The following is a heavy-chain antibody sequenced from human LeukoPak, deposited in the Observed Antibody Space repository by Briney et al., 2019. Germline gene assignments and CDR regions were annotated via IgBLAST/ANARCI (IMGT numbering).Heavy chain of an antibody. J-gene: IGHJ5*02. CDR3: ARATRKTIAGSYVSLWFDP. D-gene: IGHD1-26*01. CDR1: GGSFSGYY. CDR2: INHSGST. Sequence: SETLSLTCAVYGGSFSGYYWSWIRQPPGKGLEWIGEINHSGSTNYNPPLKSRVTISVDTSKNQFSLKLSSVTAADTAVYYCARATRKTIAGSYVSLWFDPWGQGTLVTVSS. V-gene: IGHV4-34*01.